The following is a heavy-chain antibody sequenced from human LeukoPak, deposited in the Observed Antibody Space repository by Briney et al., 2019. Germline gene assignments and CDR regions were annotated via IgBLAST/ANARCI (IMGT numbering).Heavy chain of an antibody. CDR1: GFTFSSYG. CDR3: ARTPRGIAAAGDHFDY. V-gene: IGHV3-33*01. D-gene: IGHD6-25*01. Sequence: GGSLRLSCAASGFTFSSYGMHWVRQAPGKGLEWVAVIWYDGSNKYYADSVKGRFTISRDNSKNTLYLQMNSLRAEDTAVYYCARTPRGIAAAGDHFDYWGQGTLVTVSS. CDR2: IWYDGSNK. J-gene: IGHJ4*02.